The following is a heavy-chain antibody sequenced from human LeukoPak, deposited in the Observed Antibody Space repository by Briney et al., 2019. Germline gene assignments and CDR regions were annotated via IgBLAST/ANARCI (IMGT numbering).Heavy chain of an antibody. J-gene: IGHJ4*02. D-gene: IGHD5-24*01. V-gene: IGHV3-48*01. CDR2: ISSTSSTI. CDR3: AKDGARDGYNYPDY. CDR1: GFTFRSYS. Sequence: GGSLRLSCAASGFTFRSYSMHWVRQAPGKGLEWVSYISSTSSTIYYADSVKGRFTISRDKSKNTLYLQMNSLRAEDTAVYYCAKDGARDGYNYPDYWGQGTLVTVSS.